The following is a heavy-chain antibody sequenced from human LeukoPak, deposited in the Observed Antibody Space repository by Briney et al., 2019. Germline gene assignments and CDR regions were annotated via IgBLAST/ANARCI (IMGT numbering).Heavy chain of an antibody. CDR2: INQSGST. V-gene: IGHV4-34*01. CDR1: GGSFSGYY. D-gene: IGHD2-2*01. CDR3: AAGCSSTSCYGYYYTDV. J-gene: IGHJ6*03. Sequence: SETLSLTCAVYGGSFSGYYWSWIRQPPGKGLEWIGEINQSGSTNYNPSLKSRVTISVDTSKKQFSLRLSPVTAADTAVYYCAAGCSSTSCYGYYYTDVWGKGTTVTVSS.